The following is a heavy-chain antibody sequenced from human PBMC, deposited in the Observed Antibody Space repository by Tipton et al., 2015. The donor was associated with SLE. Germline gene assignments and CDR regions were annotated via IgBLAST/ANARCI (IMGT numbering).Heavy chain of an antibody. CDR3: ARHGYDFWSGYYHHVFDV. CDR1: GGSITGYY. V-gene: IGHV4-59*08. Sequence: TLSLTCIVSGGSITGYYWSWIRQPPGKRLEWIGYIDQFGSANYNPSLQNRVTISVGRSKTQFSLKLRSVSAADPAMYYCARHGYDFWSGYYHHVFDVWGQGTMLTVSS. CDR2: IDQFGSA. D-gene: IGHD3-3*01. J-gene: IGHJ3*01.